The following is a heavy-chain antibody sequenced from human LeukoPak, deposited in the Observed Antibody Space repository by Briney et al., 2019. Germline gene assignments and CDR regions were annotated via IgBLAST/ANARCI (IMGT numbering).Heavy chain of an antibody. V-gene: IGHV3-7*05. CDR1: GFTFSSYW. Sequence: GGSLRPSCAASGFTFSSYWMSWVRQAPGKGLEWVANIKQDGSEKYYVDSVKGRFTISRDNAKNSLYLQMNSLRAEDTAVYYCARDQRYCSSSSCPWEPFDYWGQGTLVTVSS. CDR2: IKQDGSEK. CDR3: ARDQRYCSSSSCPWEPFDY. J-gene: IGHJ4*02. D-gene: IGHD2-2*01.